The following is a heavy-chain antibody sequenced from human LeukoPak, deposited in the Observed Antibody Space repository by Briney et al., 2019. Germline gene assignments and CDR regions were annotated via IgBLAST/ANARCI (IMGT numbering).Heavy chain of an antibody. J-gene: IGHJ4*02. V-gene: IGHV3-7*01. Sequence: PGGSLRLSCAASGFTFSSYSMNWVRQAPGKGLEWVANIKQDGSEKYYVDSVKGRFTISRDNAKNSLYLQMNSLRAEDTAVYYCARELSNYYFDYWGQGTLVTVSS. CDR2: IKQDGSEK. D-gene: IGHD4-11*01. CDR1: GFTFSSYS. CDR3: ARELSNYYFDY.